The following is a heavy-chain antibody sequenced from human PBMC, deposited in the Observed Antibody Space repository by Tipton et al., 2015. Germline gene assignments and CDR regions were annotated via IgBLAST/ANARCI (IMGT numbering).Heavy chain of an antibody. CDR1: GGSISSSSYY. D-gene: IGHD1-1*01. CDR2: VHYSGST. V-gene: IGHV4-39*07. CDR3: ARGPWKTFDY. Sequence: TLSLTCTVSGGSISSSSYYWGWIRQPPGKGLEWIGSVHYSGSTYYNPSLKSRVTISVDTSKNQFSLKLSSVTAADTALYYCARGPWKTFDYWGQGTLVTVSS. J-gene: IGHJ4*02.